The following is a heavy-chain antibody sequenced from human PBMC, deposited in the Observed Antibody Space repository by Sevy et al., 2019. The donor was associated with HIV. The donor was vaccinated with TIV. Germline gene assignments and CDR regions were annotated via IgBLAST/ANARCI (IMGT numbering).Heavy chain of an antibody. Sequence: GGSLRLSCTVSGFIFSNFAMHWVRQAPGKGLEWVAVTSYDGSHKYYADSVKGRFTVSRDNSRNILSLEMSSLRRDDTAFYYWGRGENNDEFFQYWGQGTLVTVSS. J-gene: IGHJ1*01. CDR2: TSYDGSHK. D-gene: IGHD1-26*01. CDR3: GRGENNDEFFQY. V-gene: IGHV3-30*04. CDR1: GFIFSNFA.